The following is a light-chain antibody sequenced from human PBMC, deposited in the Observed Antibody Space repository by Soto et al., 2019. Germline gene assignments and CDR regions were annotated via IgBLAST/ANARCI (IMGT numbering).Light chain of an antibody. J-gene: IGLJ1*01. V-gene: IGLV2-14*01. Sequence: QSALTQPASVSGSPGQSITISCTGTSSDIGASNFVSWFQQHPGQAPKLIISEVDDRPSGVSHRFPGSKSGNTASLTISGLLAEDEADYYCSSYTTSSTYVFGTGTKVTVL. CDR2: EVD. CDR3: SSYTTSSTYV. CDR1: SSDIGASNF.